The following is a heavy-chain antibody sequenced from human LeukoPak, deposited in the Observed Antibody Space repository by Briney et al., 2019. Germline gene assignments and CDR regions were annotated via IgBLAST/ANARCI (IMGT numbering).Heavy chain of an antibody. J-gene: IGHJ3*02. CDR2: INHSGST. D-gene: IGHD4-17*01. Sequence: SETLSLTCAVYGGSFSGYYWSWIRQPPGKGLEWIGEINHSGSTNYNPSLKSRATISVDTSKNQFSLKLSSVTAADTAVYYCAKTVTVTTSAFDIWGQGTMVTVSS. V-gene: IGHV4-34*01. CDR1: GGSFSGYY. CDR3: AKTVTVTTSAFDI.